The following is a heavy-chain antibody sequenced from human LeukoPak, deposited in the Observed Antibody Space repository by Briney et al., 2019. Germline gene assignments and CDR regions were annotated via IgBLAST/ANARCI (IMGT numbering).Heavy chain of an antibody. V-gene: IGHV3-30*03. Sequence: PGGSLRLSCAASGFTFSSYGMHWVRQAPGKGLEWVAVISYDGSNKYYADSVKGRFTISRDNSKNTLYLQMNSLRAEDTAVYYCAMEGLHNNWFDPWGQGTLVTVSS. CDR3: AMEGLHNNWFDP. D-gene: IGHD3-3*01. CDR2: ISYDGSNK. CDR1: GFTFSSYG. J-gene: IGHJ5*02.